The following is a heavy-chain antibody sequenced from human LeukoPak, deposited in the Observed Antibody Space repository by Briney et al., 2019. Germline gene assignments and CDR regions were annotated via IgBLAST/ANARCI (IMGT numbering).Heavy chain of an antibody. CDR1: GYTFTNYY. CDR3: ARDGRDYDFWSGYNDY. J-gene: IGHJ4*02. CDR2: INPSGGST. Sequence: GASVKVSCKASGYTFTNYYIHWVRQAPGQGLEWMGIINPSGGSTNFAQKFQGRVTMTTDTSTITVYMELSSLRSEDTAVYYCARDGRDYDFWSGYNDYWGQGTLVTVSS. V-gene: IGHV1-46*01. D-gene: IGHD3-3*01.